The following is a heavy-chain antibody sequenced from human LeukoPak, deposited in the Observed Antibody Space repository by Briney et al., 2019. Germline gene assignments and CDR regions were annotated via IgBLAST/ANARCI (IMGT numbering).Heavy chain of an antibody. D-gene: IGHD1-26*01. Sequence: WASVKVSCKASGYTFTGYYMHWVRQAPGQGLEWMGWINPNSGGTNYAQKFQGRVTMTRDTSISTAYMELSRLRSDYTAVYYCARAVGATSGFDYWGQGTLVTVSS. CDR3: ARAVGATSGFDY. J-gene: IGHJ4*02. CDR2: INPNSGGT. V-gene: IGHV1-2*02. CDR1: GYTFTGYY.